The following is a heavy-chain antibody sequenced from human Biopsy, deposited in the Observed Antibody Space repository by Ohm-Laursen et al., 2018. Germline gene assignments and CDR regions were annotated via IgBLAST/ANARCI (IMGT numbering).Heavy chain of an antibody. Sequence: SLRLSCTAPGFTFSNYWMHWVRQAPGKGPVWVSRINSDGSSTSYADSVKGRFTISRDNAKNTLYLQMDSLRVEDTAVYYCARDGAGSYHDYWGQGTLVTVSS. D-gene: IGHD3-10*01. V-gene: IGHV3-74*01. J-gene: IGHJ4*02. CDR1: GFTFSNYW. CDR3: ARDGAGSYHDY. CDR2: INSDGSST.